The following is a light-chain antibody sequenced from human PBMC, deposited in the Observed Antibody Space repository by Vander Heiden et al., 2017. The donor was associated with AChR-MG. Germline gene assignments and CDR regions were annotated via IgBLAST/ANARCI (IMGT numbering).Light chain of an antibody. V-gene: IGLV2-14*01. Sequence: HSPLPPPSSVSGSAGQSVPISCTGTTSDVGGYSYVPWYQPHPGKTPKLLIYDVSNRPSGVSNRCSSSKSGNTASLTISGLQAEDEADYYCSPYTSGSTRVFGGGTKLTVL. CDR3: SPYTSGSTRV. CDR2: DVS. J-gene: IGLJ3*02. CDR1: TSDVGGYSY.